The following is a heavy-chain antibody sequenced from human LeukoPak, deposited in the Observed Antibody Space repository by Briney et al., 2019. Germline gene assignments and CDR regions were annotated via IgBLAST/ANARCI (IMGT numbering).Heavy chain of an antibody. CDR2: ITSRGNTI. V-gene: IGHV3-48*01. D-gene: IGHD3-3*01. CDR1: GFTFSSYS. Sequence: GGSLRLSCAASGFTFSSYSMNWVRQAPGKGLEWVSYITSRGNTIYDADSVKGRFTISRDNAKNSLYLQMNSLRAEDTAVYYCARGFPYYDFWSGTPGIDYWGQGTLVTVSS. CDR3: ARGFPYYDFWSGTPGIDY. J-gene: IGHJ4*02.